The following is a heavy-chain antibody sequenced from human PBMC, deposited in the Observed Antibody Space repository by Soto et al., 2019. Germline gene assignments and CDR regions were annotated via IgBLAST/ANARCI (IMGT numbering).Heavy chain of an antibody. CDR3: ARGTTVTTPPLTYYYYGMDV. D-gene: IGHD4-17*01. J-gene: IGHJ6*02. CDR2: MNPNSGNT. Sequence: QVQLVQSGAEVKKPGASVKVSCKASGYTFTSYDINWVRQATGQGLEWMGWMNPNSGNTGYAQKFQGRVTMTRNTSISTAYMELSSMRSEDTAVYYCARGTTVTTPPLTYYYYGMDVWGQGTTVTVSS. CDR1: GYTFTSYD. V-gene: IGHV1-8*01.